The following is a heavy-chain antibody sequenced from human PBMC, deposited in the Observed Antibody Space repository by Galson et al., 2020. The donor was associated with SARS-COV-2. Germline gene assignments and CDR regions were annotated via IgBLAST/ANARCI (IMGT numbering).Heavy chain of an antibody. J-gene: IGHJ6*02. CDR1: GFTFSSYA. Sequence: GGSLRLSCAASGFTFSSYAMSWVRQAPGKGLEWVSAISGSGGSTYYADSVKGRFTISRDNSKNTLYLQMNSLRAEDTAVYYCTVTTPPGGYYGMDVWGQGTTVTVSS. CDR3: TVTTPPGGYYGMDV. D-gene: IGHD4-4*01. V-gene: IGHV3-23*01. CDR2: ISGSGGST.